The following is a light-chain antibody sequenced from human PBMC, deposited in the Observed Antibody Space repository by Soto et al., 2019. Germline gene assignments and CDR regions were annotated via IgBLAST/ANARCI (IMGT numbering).Light chain of an antibody. CDR1: SSDVGGYNY. V-gene: IGLV2-14*01. J-gene: IGLJ1*01. CDR2: EVS. Sequence: QSALTQPASVSGSPGQSIIISCTGTSSDVGGYNYVSWYQQHPGKAPKLMIFEVSNWPSGVSNRFSGSKSGNTASLTISGLQAEDEADYYCSSYTSSSTGVFGTGTKLTVL. CDR3: SSYTSSSTGV.